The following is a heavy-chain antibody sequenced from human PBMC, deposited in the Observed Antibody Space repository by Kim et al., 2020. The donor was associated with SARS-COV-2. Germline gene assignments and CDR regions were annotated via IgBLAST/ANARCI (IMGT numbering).Heavy chain of an antibody. CDR2: IYYSGST. J-gene: IGHJ6*02. CDR1: GGSISSGGYY. V-gene: IGHV4-31*03. CDR3: ARDTLKNPVPLGYYYYYGMHL. Sequence: SETLSLTCTVSGGSISSGGYYWSWIRQHPGKGLEWIGYIYYSGSTYYNPSLKSRVTISVDTSKNQFSLKLSSVTAADTAVYYCARDTLKNPVPLGYYYYYGMHLWGQGPTVTV.